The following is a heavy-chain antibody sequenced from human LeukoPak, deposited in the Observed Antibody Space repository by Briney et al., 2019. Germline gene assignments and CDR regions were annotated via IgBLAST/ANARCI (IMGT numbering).Heavy chain of an antibody. CDR3: AREGYCSGGSCFSASFPY. D-gene: IGHD2-15*01. V-gene: IGHV3-66*01. CDR2: IYSGGST. CDR1: GFTVSSKY. Sequence: GGSLRLSCAASGFTVSSKYMNWVRQAPGKGLEWVSIIYSGGSTYYADSVKGRFTISGDNSKNTVYLQMNSLRAEDTAVYYCAREGYCSGGSCFSASFPYWGQGTLVTVSS. J-gene: IGHJ4*02.